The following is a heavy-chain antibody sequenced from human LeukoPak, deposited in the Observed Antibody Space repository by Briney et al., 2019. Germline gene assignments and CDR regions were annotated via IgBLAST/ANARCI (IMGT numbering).Heavy chain of an antibody. D-gene: IGHD6-13*01. CDR3: TRAPGIAAAGTRFDY. V-gene: IGHV3-49*04. J-gene: IGHJ4*02. CDR2: IRSKAYGGTT. CDR1: GFTFGDYA. Sequence: GGSLRLSCTASGFTFGDYAMSWVRQAPGKGLEWVGFIRSKAYGGTTEYAASVKGRFTISRDDSKSIAYLQMSSLKTEDTAVYYCTRAPGIAAAGTRFDYWGQGTLVTVSS.